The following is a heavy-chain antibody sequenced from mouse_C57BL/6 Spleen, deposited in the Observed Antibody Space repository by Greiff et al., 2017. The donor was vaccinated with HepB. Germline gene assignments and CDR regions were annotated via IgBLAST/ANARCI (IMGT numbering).Heavy chain of an antibody. J-gene: IGHJ2*01. V-gene: IGHV3-6*01. CDR2: ISYDGSN. Sequence: EVQRVESGPGLVKPSQSLSLTCSVTGYSITSGYYWNWIRQFPGNKLEWMGYISYDGSNNYNPSLKNRISITRDTSKNQFFLKLNSVTTEDTATYYCARGSYGSGDYWGQGTTLTVSS. CDR1: GYSITSGYY. CDR3: ARGSYGSGDY. D-gene: IGHD1-1*01.